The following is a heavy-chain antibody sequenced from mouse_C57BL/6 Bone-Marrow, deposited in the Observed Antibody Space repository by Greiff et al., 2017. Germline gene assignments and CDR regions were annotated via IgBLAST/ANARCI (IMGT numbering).Heavy chain of an antibody. J-gene: IGHJ1*03. V-gene: IGHV1-18*01. Sequence: VQLQQSGPELVKPGASVKIPCKASGYTFTDYNMDWVKQSHGKSLEWIGDINPNNGGTIYNQKFKGKATLTVDKSSSTAYIELRSLTTEDSAIYYCAREGTYYGSSCYWCFDVWGTGTTVTVSP. CDR1: GYTFTDYN. CDR3: AREGTYYGSSCYWCFDV. D-gene: IGHD1-1*01. CDR2: INPNNGGT.